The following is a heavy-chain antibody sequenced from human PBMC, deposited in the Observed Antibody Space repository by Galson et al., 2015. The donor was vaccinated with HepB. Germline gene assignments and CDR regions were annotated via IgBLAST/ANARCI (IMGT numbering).Heavy chain of an antibody. D-gene: IGHD1-14*01. J-gene: IGHJ4*02. CDR1: SGSMKSYY. CDR3: ARTTPPSNRAWPYFDS. V-gene: IGHV4-59*08. Sequence: SETLSLTCSVSSGSMKSYYWSWIRQPPGKRLEWISYVTYSGSAKYNPSLESRLTTSIDTSKNQSSLNLRSVRAADTAMYFCARTTPPSNRAWPYFDSWGQGILVTVSS. CDR2: VTYSGSA.